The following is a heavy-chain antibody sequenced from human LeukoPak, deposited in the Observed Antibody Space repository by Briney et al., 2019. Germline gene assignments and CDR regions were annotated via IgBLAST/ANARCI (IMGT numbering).Heavy chain of an antibody. Sequence: GGALRLSCAASGFTFSNYAMTWGRQAPGKGVGGGAILSGSGGATYYADSVKGRFTISRDNSENTLFLQMNNLGAEDTAVYYCAKKRVITTPDAIDWYFDLWGRGTLVTVSS. CDR1: GFTFSNYA. V-gene: IGHV3-23*01. CDR3: AKKRVITTPDAIDWYFDL. CDR2: LSGSGGAT. D-gene: IGHD3-10*01. J-gene: IGHJ2*01.